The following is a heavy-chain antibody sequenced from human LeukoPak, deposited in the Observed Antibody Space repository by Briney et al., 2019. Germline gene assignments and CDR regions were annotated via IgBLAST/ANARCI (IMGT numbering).Heavy chain of an antibody. CDR2: MNPNSGNT. V-gene: IGHV1-8*02. D-gene: IGHD1-26*01. CDR3: ARGHYPPNYMDV. CDR1: GGTFSSYA. J-gene: IGHJ6*03. Sequence: ASVKVSCKASGGTFSSYAISWVRQATGQGLEWMGWMNPNSGNTGYAQKFQGRVTMTRNTSISTAYMELSSLRSEDTAVYYCARGHYPPNYMDVWGKGTTVTVSS.